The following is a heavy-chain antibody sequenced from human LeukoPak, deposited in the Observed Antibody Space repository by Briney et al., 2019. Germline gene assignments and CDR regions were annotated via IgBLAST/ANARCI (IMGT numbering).Heavy chain of an antibody. V-gene: IGHV3-21*01. CDR3: ARVGGRAAAGTVGWFDP. Sequence: PGGSLRLSCAASGFTFSSYSMNWVRQAPGKGLEWVSSISSSSSYIYYADSVKGRFTISRDNAKNLLYLQMNSLRAEDTAVYYCARVGGRAAAGTVGWFDPWGQGTLVTVSS. D-gene: IGHD6-13*01. CDR2: ISSSSSYI. J-gene: IGHJ5*02. CDR1: GFTFSSYS.